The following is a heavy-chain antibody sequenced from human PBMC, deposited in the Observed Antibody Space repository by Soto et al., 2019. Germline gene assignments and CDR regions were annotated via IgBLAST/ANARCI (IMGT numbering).Heavy chain of an antibody. V-gene: IGHV1-69*13. Sequence: ASVKVSCKASGGTFSSYAISWVRQAPGQGLEWMGGIIPIFGTANYAQKFQGRVTITADESTSTAYMGLSSLRSEDTAVYYCARGGYCSGGSCYRHWFDPWGQGTLVTVSS. CDR1: GGTFSSYA. CDR2: IIPIFGTA. D-gene: IGHD2-15*01. J-gene: IGHJ5*02. CDR3: ARGGYCSGGSCYRHWFDP.